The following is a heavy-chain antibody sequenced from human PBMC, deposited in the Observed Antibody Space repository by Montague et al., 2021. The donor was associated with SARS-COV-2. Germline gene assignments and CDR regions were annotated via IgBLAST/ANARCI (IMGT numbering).Heavy chain of an antibody. Sequence: SLRLSCAASGFTFSSYAMHWVRQAPGKGLEWVAVISYDGSNKYYADSVKGRFTISRDNSKNTLYLQMNSLRAEDTAVYYCASCLLWFGESYYYMDVWGKGTTVTVSS. D-gene: IGHD3-10*01. CDR2: ISYDGSNK. J-gene: IGHJ6*03. V-gene: IGHV3-30-3*01. CDR3: ASCLLWFGESYYYMDV. CDR1: GFTFSSYA.